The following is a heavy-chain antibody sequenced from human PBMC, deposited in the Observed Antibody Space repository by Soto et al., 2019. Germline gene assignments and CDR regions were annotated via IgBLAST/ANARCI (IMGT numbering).Heavy chain of an antibody. CDR3: AKVLESDQLHPGVYYFDY. CDR2: ISAYNGNT. Sequence: ASVKVSCKASGYTFTSYGISWVRQAPGQGLEWMGWISAYNGNTNYAQKLQGRVTMTTNTSISTAYMELSSLRSEDTAVYYCAKVLESDQLHPGVYYFDYWGQGTLVTVSS. J-gene: IGHJ4*02. D-gene: IGHD2-2*01. V-gene: IGHV1-18*01. CDR1: GYTFTSYG.